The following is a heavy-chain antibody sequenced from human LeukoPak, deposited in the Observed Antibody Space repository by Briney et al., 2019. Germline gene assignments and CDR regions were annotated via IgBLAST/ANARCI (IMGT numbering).Heavy chain of an antibody. CDR3: AREAYSHYGFDY. CDR1: GFTFSDYT. D-gene: IGHD4-11*01. CDR2: LSSTGLYV. J-gene: IGHJ4*02. Sequence: GGSLRPSCAASGFTFSDYTMNWVRQAPGKGLEWVSSLSSTGLYVYYADSVRGRLTISRDNANNSLSLQMSSLRAEDTAVYYCAREAYSHYGFDYWGQGTLVTVSS. V-gene: IGHV3-21*01.